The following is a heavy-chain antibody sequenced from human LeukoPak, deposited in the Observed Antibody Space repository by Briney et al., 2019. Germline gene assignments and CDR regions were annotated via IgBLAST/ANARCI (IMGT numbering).Heavy chain of an antibody. CDR1: GFTFSSYG. D-gene: IGHD6-13*01. CDR2: ISYDGSNK. J-gene: IGHJ4*02. Sequence: GGSLRLSCAASGFTFSSYGMHWVRQAPGKGLEWVAVISYDGSNKYYADSVKGRFTISRDNSKNTLYLQMNSLRAEDTAVYYCAKNSNYRAAVGPHTDYWGQGTLVTVSS. V-gene: IGHV3-30*18. CDR3: AKNSNYRAAVGPHTDY.